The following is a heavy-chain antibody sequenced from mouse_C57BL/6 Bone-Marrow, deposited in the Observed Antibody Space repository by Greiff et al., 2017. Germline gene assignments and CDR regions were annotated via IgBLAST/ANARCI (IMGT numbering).Heavy chain of an antibody. J-gene: IGHJ4*01. CDR1: GYTFTSYW. D-gene: IGHD2-1*01. CDR3: HLHEDYYAMDY. CDR2: INPSNGGT. V-gene: IGHV1-53*01. Sequence: QVQLQQSGTELVKPGASVKLSCKASGYTFTSYWMHWVKQRPGQGLEWIGNINPSNGGTNYNEKCKSKATLTVDKSSSTAYMQLSSLTSEDSAVYSCHLHEDYYAMDYWGQGTAVTVSS.